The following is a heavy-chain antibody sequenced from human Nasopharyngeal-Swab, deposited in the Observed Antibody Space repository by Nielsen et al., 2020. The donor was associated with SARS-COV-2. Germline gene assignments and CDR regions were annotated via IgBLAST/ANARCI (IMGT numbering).Heavy chain of an antibody. CDR3: VKGRAGFDPSYFDY. V-gene: IGHV3-64D*06. Sequence: GALRLSCSASGFTFSSYAMHWVRQAPGKGLEYVSAISSNGGSTYYADSVKGRFTISRDNSKNTLYLQMSSLRAEDTAVYYCVKGRAGFDPSYFDYWGQGTLVTVSS. CDR2: ISSNGGST. J-gene: IGHJ4*02. CDR1: GFTFSSYA.